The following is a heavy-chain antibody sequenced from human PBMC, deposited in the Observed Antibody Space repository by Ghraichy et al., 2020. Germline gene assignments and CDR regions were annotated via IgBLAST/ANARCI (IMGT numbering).Heavy chain of an antibody. D-gene: IGHD5-12*01. CDR3: ARASGYDSPAEYFQH. Sequence: GGSLRLSCVVSGFTFSNYWKSWVRQAPGKGLEWLANIKQDGSEEHYVDSMRGRFTVSRDNAKSSLYLQMNSLRAEDTAVYYCARASGYDSPAEYFQHWGQGTLVIVSS. V-gene: IGHV3-7*03. CDR2: IKQDGSEE. CDR1: GFTFSNYW. J-gene: IGHJ1*01.